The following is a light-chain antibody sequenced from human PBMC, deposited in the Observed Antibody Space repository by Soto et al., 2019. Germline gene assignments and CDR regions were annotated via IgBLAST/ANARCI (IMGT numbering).Light chain of an antibody. Sequence: SAVTQPPSATGSLGQSVTISCTGTKNDIGVYDFVSWYQHHPGKAPRLIIYEVVQRPSGVPDRFSGSKSGNTASLTVSGLQAADEADYFCKSYAGSNTYVFGSGTKV. V-gene: IGLV2-8*01. CDR2: EVV. CDR3: KSYAGSNTYV. CDR1: KNDIGVYDF. J-gene: IGLJ1*01.